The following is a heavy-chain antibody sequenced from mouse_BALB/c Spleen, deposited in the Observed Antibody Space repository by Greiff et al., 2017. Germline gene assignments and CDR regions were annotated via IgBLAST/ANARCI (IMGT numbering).Heavy chain of an antibody. V-gene: IGHV14-3*02. Sequence: VQLQQSGAELVKPGASVKLSCTASGFNIKDNYMHWVKQRPEQGLEWIGRIDPANGNTKYDPKFQGKATITADTSSNTACLQLSSLTAEDTAVYYVARKATDFDDWGAGTTVTVSS. D-gene: IGHD1-1*01. CDR1: GFNIKDNY. J-gene: IGHJ1*01. CDR2: IDPANGNT. CDR3: ARKATDFDD.